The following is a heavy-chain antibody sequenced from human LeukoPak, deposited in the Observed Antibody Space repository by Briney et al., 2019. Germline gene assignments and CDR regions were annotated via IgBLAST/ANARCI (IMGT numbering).Heavy chain of an antibody. V-gene: IGHV3-30*02. Sequence: PGGPLRLSCAASGFTFSSYGMHWVRQAPGKGLEWLAFIRYNGDNKYYADSEKGRFTISRDNSKNTLYLQMKSLSPEDTAVYYCAKDASKQWLDGVDYWGQGTLVSVSS. CDR3: AKDASKQWLDGVDY. CDR1: GFTFSSYG. D-gene: IGHD6-19*01. CDR2: IRYNGDNK. J-gene: IGHJ4*02.